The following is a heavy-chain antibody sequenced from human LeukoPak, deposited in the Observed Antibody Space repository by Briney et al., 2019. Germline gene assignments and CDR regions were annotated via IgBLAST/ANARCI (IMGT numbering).Heavy chain of an antibody. Sequence: GGSLRLSCAASGFTFSSYAMSWVRQAPGKGLEWVSAISGSGGSTYYADSVKGRFTISRDNSKNTLYLQMNSLRAEDTAVYYCAKDAFITIFGVVTLNRDAFDIWGQGTMVTVSS. D-gene: IGHD3-3*01. J-gene: IGHJ3*02. CDR1: GFTFSSYA. CDR2: ISGSGGST. CDR3: AKDAFITIFGVVTLNRDAFDI. V-gene: IGHV3-23*01.